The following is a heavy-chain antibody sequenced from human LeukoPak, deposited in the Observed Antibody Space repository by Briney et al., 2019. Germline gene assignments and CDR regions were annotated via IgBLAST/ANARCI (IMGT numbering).Heavy chain of an antibody. CDR2: INPNSGGT. D-gene: IGHD3-10*01. J-gene: IGHJ5*02. V-gene: IGHV1-2*04. CDR1: GYTFTGYY. CDR3: ARGLSVRGGNWFDP. Sequence: ASVRVSCKASGYTFTGYYMHGVRQARGQGLEWMGWINPNSGGTNYAHKFQGWVTMTRDTSIRTAYMELSSLRSDDTGVYYCARGLSVRGGNWFDPWGQGTLVTVSS.